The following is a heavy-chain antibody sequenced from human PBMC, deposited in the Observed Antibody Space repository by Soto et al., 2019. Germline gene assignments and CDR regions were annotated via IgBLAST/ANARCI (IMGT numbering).Heavy chain of an antibody. J-gene: IGHJ3*02. CDR3: ARDLAHFDWLLSFGLDAFDI. D-gene: IGHD3-9*01. CDR1: GFTFSSYS. CDR2: ISSSSSYI. Sequence: KPGGSLRLSCAASGFTFSSYSMNWVRQAPGKGLEWVSSISSSSSYIYYADSVKGRFTISRDNAKNSLYLQMNSLRAEDTAVYYCARDLAHFDWLLSFGLDAFDIWGQGTMVTVSS. V-gene: IGHV3-21*01.